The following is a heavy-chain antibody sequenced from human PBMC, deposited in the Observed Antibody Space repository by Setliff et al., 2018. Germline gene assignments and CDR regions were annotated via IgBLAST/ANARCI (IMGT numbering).Heavy chain of an antibody. CDR2: FDPERSDP. V-gene: IGHV1-24*01. J-gene: IGHJ4*02. D-gene: IGHD3-16*01. CDR3: ATDLVSLGDSIRDY. Sequence: ASVKVSCKVSGYILTELSMRWVRLAPGKGLEWVGGFDPERSDPIYTQNFQGRVTVTLDTSTNTAYMEFRSLRSDDTAMYYRATDLVSLGDSIRDYWGQGTLVTVSS. CDR1: GYILTELS.